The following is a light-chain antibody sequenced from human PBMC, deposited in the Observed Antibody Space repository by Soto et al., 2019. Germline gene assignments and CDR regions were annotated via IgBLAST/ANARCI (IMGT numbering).Light chain of an antibody. CDR3: QQGYSFPVT. J-gene: IGKJ4*01. CDR2: DAS. CDR1: QDISDD. Sequence: AIKMTQSPSSLSAYVEDRVTITCRASQDISDDVGWYQQTPGKAPKLLIFDASSLESGVPSRFSGSGSGTDFTLTIGSLQPEDFATYYCQQGYSFPVTFGGGGMVDVK. V-gene: IGKV1-6*01.